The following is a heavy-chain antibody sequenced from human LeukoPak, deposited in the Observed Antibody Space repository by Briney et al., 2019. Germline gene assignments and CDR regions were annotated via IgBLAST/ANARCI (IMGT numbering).Heavy chain of an antibody. D-gene: IGHD3-10*01. Sequence: ASVKVSCKASGYTFINNWMHWVRQAPGQGLEWVGLINPTGTTTLYAQKFQGRVTLTRDMSTSTDYMELRSLRSDDTAVYYCARDPAPLLWFGELFQGGNWFDPWGQGTLVTVSS. CDR1: GYTFINNW. J-gene: IGHJ5*02. CDR3: ARDPAPLLWFGELFQGGNWFDP. CDR2: INPTGTTT. V-gene: IGHV1-46*01.